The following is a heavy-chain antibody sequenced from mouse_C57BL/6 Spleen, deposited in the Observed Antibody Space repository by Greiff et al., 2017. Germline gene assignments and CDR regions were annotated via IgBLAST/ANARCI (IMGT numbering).Heavy chain of an antibody. CDR2: IDPGGSYT. J-gene: IGHJ4*01. D-gene: IGHD2-4*01. V-gene: IGHV1-69*01. CDR1: GYTFTSYW. CDR3: ARDYDGSGYYAMDY. Sequence: QVQLQQPGAELVMPGASVKLSCKASGYTFTSYWMPWVKQRPGQGLEWIGEIDPGGSYTNYNDKFKGKATLTVDTSSSTAYLQLSSLTSEDSADYYGARDYDGSGYYAMDYWGQGTSVTVSS.